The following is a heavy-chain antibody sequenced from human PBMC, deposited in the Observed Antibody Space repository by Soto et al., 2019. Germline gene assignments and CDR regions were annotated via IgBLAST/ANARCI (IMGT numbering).Heavy chain of an antibody. D-gene: IGHD2-21*01. V-gene: IGHV1-69*13. J-gene: IGHJ3*02. CDR3: ARHILSLGAFDI. Sequence: SVKVSCKASGGTLSSYAISWVRQAPGQGLEWMGGIIPIFGTANYAQKFQGRVTITADESTSTAYMELSSLRSEDTAVYYCARHILSLGAFDIWGQGTMVTVSS. CDR2: IIPIFGTA. CDR1: GGTLSSYA.